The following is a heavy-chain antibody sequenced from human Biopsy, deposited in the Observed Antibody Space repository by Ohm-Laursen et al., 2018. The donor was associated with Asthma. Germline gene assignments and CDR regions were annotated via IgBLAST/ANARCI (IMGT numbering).Heavy chain of an antibody. D-gene: IGHD4-17*01. V-gene: IGHV4-30-2*01. CDR2: MFHRGTT. Sequence: SDTLSLTCIVSGGSISSGGFSWTWIRQPPGKGLEWIGYMFHRGTTHYNPSLTSRVTISLDRSKNQFSLRLSSVTAADTAMYYCARDYGDYVWRAFDIWGQGTMVTVSS. J-gene: IGHJ3*02. CDR1: GGSISSGGFS. CDR3: ARDYGDYVWRAFDI.